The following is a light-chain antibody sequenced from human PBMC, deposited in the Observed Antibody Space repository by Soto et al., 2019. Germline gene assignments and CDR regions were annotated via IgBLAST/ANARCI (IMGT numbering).Light chain of an antibody. Sequence: DIALTQSQDTLSLSPSNRATLFCRASQSLTNSYIAWYQQKPGQAPRLLIHGASTRATGIPARFSGSGSGTDFTLTISRLEPEDFAVYYCQQYGSSWTFGQGTKVDIK. CDR2: GAS. J-gene: IGKJ1*01. CDR1: QSLTNSY. CDR3: QQYGSSWT. V-gene: IGKV3-20*01.